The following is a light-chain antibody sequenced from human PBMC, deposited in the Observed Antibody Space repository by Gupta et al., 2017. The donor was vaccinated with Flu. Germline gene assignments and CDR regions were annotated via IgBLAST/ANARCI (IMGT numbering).Light chain of an antibody. Sequence: KGTISCAGSSSNFGDNYVSWYQQHPGTAPKLLIYDNNKRPSGIPDRFSGSKSGTSATLCITGLQTGEEADYYCGTWDSSLSAYVFGTGTKVTVL. V-gene: IGLV1-51*01. CDR1: SSNFGDNY. J-gene: IGLJ1*01. CDR2: DNN. CDR3: GTWDSSLSAYV.